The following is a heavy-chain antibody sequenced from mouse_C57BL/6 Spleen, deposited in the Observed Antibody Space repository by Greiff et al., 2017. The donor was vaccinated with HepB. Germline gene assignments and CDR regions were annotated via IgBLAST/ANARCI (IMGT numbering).Heavy chain of an antibody. D-gene: IGHD2-2*01. V-gene: IGHV1-69*01. CDR3: ALYGSHAMDY. CDR1: GYTFTSYW. Sequence: QVQLQQPGAELVMPGASVKLSCKASGYTFTSYWMHWVKQRPGQGLEWIGEIDPSDSYTNYNQKFKGKSTLTVDKSSSTAYMQLSSLTSEDSAVYYCALYGSHAMDYWGQGTSVTVSS. J-gene: IGHJ4*01. CDR2: IDPSDSYT.